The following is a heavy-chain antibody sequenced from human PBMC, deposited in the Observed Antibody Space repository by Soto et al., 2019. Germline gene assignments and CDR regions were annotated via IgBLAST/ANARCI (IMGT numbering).Heavy chain of an antibody. CDR3: ARDYCSSTSCYDPHYGMDV. CDR1: GYTFTSYY. J-gene: IGHJ6*02. Sequence: ASVKVSCKASGYTFTSYYMHWVRQAPGQGLEWMGIINPSGGSTSYAQKFQGRVTMTRDTSTSTVYMELSSLRSEDTAVYYCARDYCSSTSCYDPHYGMDVWGQGTTVTVSS. V-gene: IGHV1-46*01. D-gene: IGHD2-2*01. CDR2: INPSGGST.